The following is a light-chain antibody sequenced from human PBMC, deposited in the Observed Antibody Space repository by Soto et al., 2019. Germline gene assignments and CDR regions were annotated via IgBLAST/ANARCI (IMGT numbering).Light chain of an antibody. J-gene: IGLJ2*01. CDR3: SSYTRRSTVV. CDR1: SGDVGSYDR. Sequence: QSALTQPPSVSGSPGQSVTISFTGTSGDVGSYDRVSWYQQPPGTVPRLVIYEVNNRPSGVPDRFSGSKSGNTASLTISGLQAEDEADYYCSSYTRRSTVVFGGGTKLTVL. V-gene: IGLV2-18*02. CDR2: EVN.